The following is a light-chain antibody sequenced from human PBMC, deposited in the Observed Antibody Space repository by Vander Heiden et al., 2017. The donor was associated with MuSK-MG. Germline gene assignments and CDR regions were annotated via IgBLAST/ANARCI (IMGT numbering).Light chain of an antibody. CDR1: SCDLGSYDF. V-gene: IGLV2-14*01. Sequence: QSALTQPSSVSGSPGQSITISCTGTSCDLGSYDFVSWYQQRPGKAPKLIICDVSNRPSGVSDRFSGSKSGNEASLTISGLQDEDEADYFCSSYTSRTTLVFGGGTKLTVL. J-gene: IGLJ2*01. CDR2: DVS. CDR3: SSYTSRTTLV.